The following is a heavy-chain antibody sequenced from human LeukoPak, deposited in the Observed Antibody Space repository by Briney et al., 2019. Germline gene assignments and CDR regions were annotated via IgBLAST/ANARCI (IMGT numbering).Heavy chain of an antibody. V-gene: IGHV1-69*10. D-gene: IGHD2-2*01. Sequence: SVKVSCKASGGTFSSYAISWVRQAPGQGLEWMGGIIPILGTANYAQKFQGRVTITADKSTSTAYMELSSLRSEDTAVYYCARGGEDCSSTSCYSNYFDYWGQGTLVTVSS. J-gene: IGHJ4*02. CDR3: ARGGEDCSSTSCYSNYFDY. CDR1: GGTFSSYA. CDR2: IIPILGTA.